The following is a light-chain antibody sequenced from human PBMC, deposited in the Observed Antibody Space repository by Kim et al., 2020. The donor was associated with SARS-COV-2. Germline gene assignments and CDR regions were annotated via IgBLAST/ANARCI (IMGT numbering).Light chain of an antibody. CDR3: AAWDDSLNGAV. CDR2: SNN. V-gene: IGLV1-44*01. CDR1: SSNIESNT. Sequence: QSVLTQPPSASGTPGQRVTISCSGSSSNIESNTVNWFQQLPGTAPKLLIYSNNHRSSGVPDRFSGSKSGTSASLVISGLQSEDEAVYYCAAWDDSLNGAVFGGGTQLTVL. J-gene: IGLJ2*01.